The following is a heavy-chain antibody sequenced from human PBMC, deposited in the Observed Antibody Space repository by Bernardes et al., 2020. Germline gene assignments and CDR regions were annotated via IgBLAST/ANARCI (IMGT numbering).Heavy chain of an antibody. CDR1: GGSISSYY. V-gene: IGHV4-59*01. Sequence: SETLSLTCTVSGGSISSYYWSWIRQPPGKGLEWIGYIYYSGSTNYNPSLKSRVTISVDTSKNQFSLKLSSVTAADTAVYYCARDREETYYDILTGLSWGFDPWGQGTLVTVSS. CDR2: IYYSGST. D-gene: IGHD3-9*01. CDR3: ARDREETYYDILTGLSWGFDP. J-gene: IGHJ5*02.